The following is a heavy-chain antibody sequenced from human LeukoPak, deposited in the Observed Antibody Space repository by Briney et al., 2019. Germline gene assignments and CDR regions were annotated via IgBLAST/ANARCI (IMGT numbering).Heavy chain of an antibody. J-gene: IGHJ5*02. CDR3: ARGPLTMTRGFDP. V-gene: IGHV4-38-2*02. D-gene: IGHD4-17*01. CDR2: IYTSGST. CDR1: DYSINSGYY. Sequence: SETLSLTCTVSDYSINSGYYWDWIRPPPGKGLEWIGRIYTSGSTNYNPSLKTRVTMSVDTSKNQFSLKLSSVTAADTAVYYCARGPLTMTRGFDPWGQGTLVTVSS.